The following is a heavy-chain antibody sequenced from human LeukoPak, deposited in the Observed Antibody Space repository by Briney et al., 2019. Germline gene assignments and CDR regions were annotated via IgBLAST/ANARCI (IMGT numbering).Heavy chain of an antibody. V-gene: IGHV4-39*07. CDR2: ILYSGST. CDR1: GFTLSSYE. Sequence: PGGSLRLSCTASGFTLSSYEMSWIRQPPGKGLEWIGNILYSGSTYYSPSLRSRVTISLDTSRNQFSLKLNSVTAADTAVYYCAKSNGYGLVDIWGQGTMVTVSS. D-gene: IGHD3-10*01. CDR3: AKSNGYGLVDI. J-gene: IGHJ3*02.